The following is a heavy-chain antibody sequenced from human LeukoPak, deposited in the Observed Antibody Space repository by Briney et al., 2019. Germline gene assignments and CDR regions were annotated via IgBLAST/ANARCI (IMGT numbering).Heavy chain of an antibody. CDR3: AAVPSVGATGDAFDI. Sequence: SVKVSCKASGFTFTSSAMQWVRQARGQRLEWIGWIVVGSGNTNYAQKFQERVTITRDMSTSTAYMELSSLRSEDTAVYYCAAVPSVGATGDAFDIWGQGTMVTVSS. J-gene: IGHJ3*02. CDR1: GFTFTSSA. V-gene: IGHV1-58*02. CDR2: IVVGSGNT. D-gene: IGHD1-26*01.